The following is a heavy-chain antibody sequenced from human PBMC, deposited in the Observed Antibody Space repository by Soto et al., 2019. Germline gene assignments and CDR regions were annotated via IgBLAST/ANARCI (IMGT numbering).Heavy chain of an antibody. Sequence: PSETLSLTCAVSGGSISSGGYYWSRIRQHPWKGLEWIGYIYYSGSNYYNPSLKSRVTISVDKHKNQFSLKLSSVAAADTAVYYWARVRQYYYDTPSGPGAFDIWGQGXMVTV. CDR2: IYYSGSN. V-gene: IGHV4-31*11. D-gene: IGHD3-22*01. CDR1: GGSISSGGYY. J-gene: IGHJ3*02. CDR3: ARVRQYYYDTPSGPGAFDI.